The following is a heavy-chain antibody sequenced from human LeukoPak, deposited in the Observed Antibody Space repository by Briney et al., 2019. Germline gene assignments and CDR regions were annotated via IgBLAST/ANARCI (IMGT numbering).Heavy chain of an antibody. CDR3: ALTDTAMGPS. CDR2: ISYDGSNK. Sequence: PGRSLRLSCAASGFTFSSYAMHWVRQAPGKGLEWVAVISYDGSNKYYADSVKGRFTISRDNSKNTLYLQMNSLRAEDTAVYYCALTDTAMGPSWGQGTLVTVSS. V-gene: IGHV3-30*04. CDR1: GFTFSSYA. D-gene: IGHD5-18*01. J-gene: IGHJ5*02.